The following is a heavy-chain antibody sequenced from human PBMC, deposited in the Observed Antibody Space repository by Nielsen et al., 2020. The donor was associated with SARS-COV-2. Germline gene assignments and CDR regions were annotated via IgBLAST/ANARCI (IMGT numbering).Heavy chain of an antibody. CDR1: GFTFSSYW. CDR3: ARSVSSILEWLLPISEDYYYYYYMDV. CDR2: INSDGSST. D-gene: IGHD3-3*01. Sequence: GGSLRLSCAASGFTFSSYWMHWVRQAPGKGLVWVSRINSDGSSTSYADSVKGRFTISRDNAKNTLYLQMNSLRAEDTAVYYCARSVSSILEWLLPISEDYYYYYYMDVWGKGTTVTVSS. J-gene: IGHJ6*03. V-gene: IGHV3-74*01.